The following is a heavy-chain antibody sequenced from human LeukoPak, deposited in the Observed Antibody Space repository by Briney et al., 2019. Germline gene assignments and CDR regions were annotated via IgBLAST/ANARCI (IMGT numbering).Heavy chain of an antibody. CDR3: AKTPRKDYYYGMDV. CDR1: GFTFSSYG. V-gene: IGHV3-30*18. J-gene: IGHJ6*04. Sequence: GRSLRLSCAASGFTFSSYGMHWVRQAPGKGLEWVAVISYDGSNKYYADSVKGRFTISRDNSKNTLYLQMNSQRAEDTAVYYCAKTPRKDYYYGMDVWGKGTTVTVSS. CDR2: ISYDGSNK.